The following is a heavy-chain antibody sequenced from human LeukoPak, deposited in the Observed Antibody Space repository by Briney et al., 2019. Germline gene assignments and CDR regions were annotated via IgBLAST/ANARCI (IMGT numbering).Heavy chain of an antibody. CDR3: ARAGYCSGGSCYSLYYMDV. CDR1: GYTFTGYY. CDR2: INPNSGGT. J-gene: IGHJ6*03. D-gene: IGHD2-15*01. Sequence: GASVKVSCKASGYTFTGYYMHWVRQAPGQGREWRGWINPNSGGTNYAQKFQGWVTMTRDTSISTAYMELSRLRSDDTAVYYCARAGYCSGGSCYSLYYMDVWGKGTTVTVSS. V-gene: IGHV1-2*04.